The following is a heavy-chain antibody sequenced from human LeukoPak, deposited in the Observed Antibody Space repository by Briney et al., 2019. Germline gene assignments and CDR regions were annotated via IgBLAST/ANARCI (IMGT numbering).Heavy chain of an antibody. J-gene: IGHJ5*02. CDR2: INTASGVA. D-gene: IGHD1-7*01. V-gene: IGHV1-2*02. CDR3: ARDWDPITGTTRWFDP. CDR1: GYTFTSYG. Sequence: ASVKVSCKASGYTFTSYGISWVRQPPGQGLEWMAWINTASGVANYAQKFQGRVTLTRDKSITTVYMELSSLRSDDTALYYCARDWDPITGTTRWFDPWGQGTLVTVSS.